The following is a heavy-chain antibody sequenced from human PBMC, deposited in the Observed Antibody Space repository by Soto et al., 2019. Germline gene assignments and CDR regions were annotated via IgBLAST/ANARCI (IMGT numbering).Heavy chain of an antibody. D-gene: IGHD2-21*01. CDR1: GFTFSNYD. V-gene: IGHV3-23*01. Sequence: PGGSLRLSCAASGFTFSNYDMSWVRQAPGKGLEWVSSVSSSGSSTYYADSVKGRFTISRDNPKNTLYLQMSSLSAADTAVYYCARRDCGSGTNCEFGAPAFAYWRQGNLVTVSS. CDR3: ARRDCGSGTNCEFGAPAFAY. J-gene: IGHJ4*02. CDR2: VSSSGSST.